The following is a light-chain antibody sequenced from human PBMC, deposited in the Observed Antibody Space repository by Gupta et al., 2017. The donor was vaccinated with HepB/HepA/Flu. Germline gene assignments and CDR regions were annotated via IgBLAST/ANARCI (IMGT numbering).Light chain of an antibody. CDR3: QQRINWPLT. J-gene: IGKJ4*01. Sequence: EIVLTQSPVTLSLSQGERATLSCRASQSVSRYLAWYQQKPGQPPSLLVFEASNRATGVPARFSGSGSGTDFTLTISSLEPEDFAVYYCQQRINWPLTFGGGTRVEIK. CDR1: QSVSRY. V-gene: IGKV3-11*01. CDR2: EAS.